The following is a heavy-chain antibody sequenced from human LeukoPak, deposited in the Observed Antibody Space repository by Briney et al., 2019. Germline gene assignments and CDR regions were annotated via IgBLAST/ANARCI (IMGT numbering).Heavy chain of an antibody. V-gene: IGHV1-8*01. CDR2: MNPNSGNT. J-gene: IGHJ6*02. Sequence: GASVKVSCKASGYTFTSYDINWVRQATGQGLEWMGWMNPNSGNTGYAQKFQGRVTMTRNTSISTAYMELSSLRSEDTAVYYCARVEPRTGTTWLGRTRYYYYGMDVWGQGTTVTVSS. CDR3: ARVEPRTGTTWLGRTRYYYYGMDV. CDR1: GYTFTSYD. D-gene: IGHD1-7*01.